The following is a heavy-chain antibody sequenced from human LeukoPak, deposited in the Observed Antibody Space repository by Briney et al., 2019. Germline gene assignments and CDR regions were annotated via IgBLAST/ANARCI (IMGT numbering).Heavy chain of an antibody. V-gene: IGHV1-69*05. J-gene: IGHJ6*03. D-gene: IGHD2-2*01. CDR1: GGTFSSYA. CDR2: IIPIFGTA. CDR3: ASLVVPAAISSYYYYMDV. Sequence: SVKVFCKASGGTFSSYAISWVRQAPGQGLEWMGGIIPIFGTANYAQKFQGRVTITTDESTSTAYMELSSLRSEDTAVYYCASLVVPAAISSYYYYMDVWGKGTTVTVSS.